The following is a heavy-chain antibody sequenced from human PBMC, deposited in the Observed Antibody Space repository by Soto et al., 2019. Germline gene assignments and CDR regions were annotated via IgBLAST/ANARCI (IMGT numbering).Heavy chain of an antibody. CDR1: GDTFTSYY. D-gene: IGHD6-19*01. CDR3: AREGAVAGTPFDY. J-gene: IGHJ4*02. CDR2: INPSDGST. Sequence: QVQLVQSGAEVKEPGASVKVSCKASGDTFTSYYMHWVRQAPGQGLEWMGKINPSDGSTKYAEKFRGRVTMTRDTSTSTVYMELSSLTSEDTAVYYCAREGAVAGTPFDYWGQGTLVTVSS. V-gene: IGHV1-46*01.